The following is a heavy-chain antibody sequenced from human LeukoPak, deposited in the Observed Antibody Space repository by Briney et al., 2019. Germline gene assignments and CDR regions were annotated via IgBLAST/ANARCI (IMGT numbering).Heavy chain of an antibody. CDR3: ASGRQLGY. J-gene: IGHJ4*02. CDR2: IKQDGSER. D-gene: IGHD3-16*01. CDR1: GFTFSSYW. V-gene: IGHV3-7*01. Sequence: GGSLRLSCAASGFTFSSYWMSWVRQAPGKGLAWVANIKQDGSERYYVDSVKGRFTISRDNAKNSLYLQMNSLRAEDTALYNCASGRQLGYWGQGTLVTVSS.